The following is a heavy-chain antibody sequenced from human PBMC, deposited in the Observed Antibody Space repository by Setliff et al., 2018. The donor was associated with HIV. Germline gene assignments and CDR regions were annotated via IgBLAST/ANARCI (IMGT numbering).Heavy chain of an antibody. CDR1: GSSISGHF. J-gene: IGHJ3*02. D-gene: IGHD6-6*01. CDR2: IYTTGST. Sequence: PSETLSLTCTVSGSSISGHFWTWIRQPPGKGREWIGYIYTTGSTNYNPSLTSRFTIPVDTSKNKFSLKMRSVTAADTAVYYCARVPPEYSSSSQAFDIWGQGTKVTVSS. V-gene: IGHV4-59*11. CDR3: ARVPPEYSSSSQAFDI.